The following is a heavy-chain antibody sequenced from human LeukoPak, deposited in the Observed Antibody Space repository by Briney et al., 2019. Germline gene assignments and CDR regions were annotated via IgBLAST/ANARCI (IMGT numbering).Heavy chain of an antibody. J-gene: IGHJ6*03. CDR1: GGSISSYY. D-gene: IGHD6-13*01. Sequence: SETLSLTCTVSGGSISSYYWSWIRQPPGKGLEWIGYIYYSGSTNYNPSLKSRVTISVDTSKNQFSLKLSSVTAADTAVYYCARDAGHYYYYYYMDVWGKGTTVTVSS. CDR2: IYYSGST. CDR3: ARDAGHYYYYYYMDV. V-gene: IGHV4-59*01.